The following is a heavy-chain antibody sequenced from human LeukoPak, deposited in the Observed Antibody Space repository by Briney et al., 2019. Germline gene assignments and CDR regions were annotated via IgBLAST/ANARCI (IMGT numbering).Heavy chain of an antibody. D-gene: IGHD3-3*01. CDR1: GFTVSSNY. CDR2: IYSGGST. J-gene: IGHJ5*02. V-gene: IGHV3-53*01. CDR3: AREKNVGFGVPRGWFDP. Sequence: GGSLRLSCAASGFTVSSNYMSWVRQAPGKGLEWVSVIYSGGSTYYADSVKGRFTISRDNSKNTLYLQMNSLRAEDTAVYYCAREKNVGFGVPRGWFDPWGQGTLVTVSS.